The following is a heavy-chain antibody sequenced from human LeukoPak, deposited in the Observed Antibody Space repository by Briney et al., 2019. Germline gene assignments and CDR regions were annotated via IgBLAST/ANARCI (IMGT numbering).Heavy chain of an antibody. J-gene: IGHJ4*02. Sequence: ASETLSLTCTVSGGSIGSSSYYWGWIRQPPGKGLECIGNIYYSGSTYYNPSPKSRVTISVDTSKNQFSLKLSSVTAADTAVYYCARGTAQLPPKYYYGSGRVRTHYFDYWGQGTLVTVSS. V-gene: IGHV4-39*07. D-gene: IGHD3-10*01. CDR3: ARGTAQLPPKYYYGSGRVRTHYFDY. CDR2: IYYSGST. CDR1: GGSIGSSSYY.